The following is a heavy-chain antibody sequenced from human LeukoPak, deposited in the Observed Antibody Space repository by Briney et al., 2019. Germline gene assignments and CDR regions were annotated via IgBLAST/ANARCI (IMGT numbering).Heavy chain of an antibody. CDR3: ARDSLVWKGPLLDY. CDR2: ISSSGSAI. J-gene: IGHJ4*02. Sequence: GGSLRLSCAASGFTFSSYEMNWVRQAPGKGLEWLSYISSSGSAIYYADSVKGRFMISRDNAKNSLYLQMNSLRAEDTAVYYCARDSLVWKGPLLDYWGQGTLVTVSS. D-gene: IGHD3-16*01. V-gene: IGHV3-48*03. CDR1: GFTFSSYE.